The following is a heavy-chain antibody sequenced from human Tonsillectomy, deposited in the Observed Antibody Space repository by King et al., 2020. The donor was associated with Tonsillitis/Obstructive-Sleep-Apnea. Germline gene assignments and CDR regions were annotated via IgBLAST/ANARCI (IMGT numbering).Heavy chain of an antibody. CDR2: ISGGGGTT. J-gene: IGHJ4*02. CDR3: ANIQSLDY. V-gene: IGHV3-23*04. Sequence: VQLVESGGGLVQPGGSLRLSCAASGFTFSSYAMSWVRQAPGKGLEWGSAISGGGGTTYYADPVKGRFTISRDNSKNTLYLQMNSLRAEETAVYYCANIQSLDYWGQGTLVTVSS. CDR1: GFTFSSYA.